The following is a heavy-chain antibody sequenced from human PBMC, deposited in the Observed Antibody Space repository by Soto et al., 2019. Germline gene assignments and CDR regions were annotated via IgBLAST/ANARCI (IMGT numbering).Heavy chain of an antibody. CDR2: ISYDGSNK. CDR1: GFTFSSYG. Sequence: QVQLVESGGGVVQPGRSLRLSCAASGFTFSSYGMHWVRQAPGKGLEWVAVISYDGSNKYYADSVKGRFTISRDNSKNTLYLQMNSLRAEDTAVYYCAKDLASSPYYYGMDVW. J-gene: IGHJ6*01. D-gene: IGHD6-13*01. CDR3: AKDLASSPYYYGMDV. V-gene: IGHV3-30*18.